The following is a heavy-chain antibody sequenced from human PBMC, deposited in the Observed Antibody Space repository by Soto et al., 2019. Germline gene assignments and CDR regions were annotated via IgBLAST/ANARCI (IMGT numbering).Heavy chain of an antibody. J-gene: IGHJ6*02. Sequence: VASVKVSCKASGYTFTSYGISWVRQAPGQGLEWMGWISAYNGNTNYAQKLQGRVTMTTDTSTSTAYMELRSLRSDDTAVYYCARVYCSGGSCYSVYYGMDVWGQGTTVTVSS. V-gene: IGHV1-18*04. CDR2: ISAYNGNT. CDR1: GYTFTSYG. D-gene: IGHD2-15*01. CDR3: ARVYCSGGSCYSVYYGMDV.